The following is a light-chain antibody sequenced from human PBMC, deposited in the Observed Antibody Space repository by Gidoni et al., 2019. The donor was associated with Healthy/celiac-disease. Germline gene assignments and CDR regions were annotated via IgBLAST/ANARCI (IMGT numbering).Light chain of an antibody. CDR2: DAA. CDR1: QSVSSY. J-gene: IGKJ2*01. CDR3: QQRSNWPLYT. V-gene: IGKV3-11*01. Sequence: VLTQSPATLSLSPGERATLSCRASQSVSSYLAWYQQKPGQAPRLLIYDAANRATGTPARFSSSGSGTDFTLTISSLEPEDFAVYYCQQRSNWPLYTFGQGTKLEIK.